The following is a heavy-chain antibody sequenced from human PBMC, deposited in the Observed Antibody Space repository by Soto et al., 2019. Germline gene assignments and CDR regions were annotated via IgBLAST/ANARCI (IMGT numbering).Heavy chain of an antibody. CDR3: ARAYGDYYFDY. CDR1: GYTFSSYG. D-gene: IGHD4-17*01. CDR2: ISTYKGDT. V-gene: IGHV1-18*01. J-gene: IGHJ4*02. Sequence: QVQLVQSGAEVKKPGASVKVSCKTSGYTFSSYGISWVRQAPGQGLEWMGWISTYKGDTHYVQNLQXGVTLTTDTSTSTAYMELRSLRSDDTAVYYCARAYGDYYFDYWGQGTLVTVSS.